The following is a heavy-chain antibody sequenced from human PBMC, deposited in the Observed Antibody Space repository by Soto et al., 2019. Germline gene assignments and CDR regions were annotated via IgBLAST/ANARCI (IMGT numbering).Heavy chain of an antibody. Sequence: GGSLRLSCAASGFPFSDYYMSWIRQSPGKGLEWVSYISTGSSYRNYADSVKGRFTISRDNARNSLYLQMNSLRAEDTAVYYCARANWGIDHWGQGTLVTVSS. V-gene: IGHV3-11*05. D-gene: IGHD7-27*01. CDR3: ARANWGIDH. J-gene: IGHJ4*02. CDR2: ISTGSSYR. CDR1: GFPFSDYY.